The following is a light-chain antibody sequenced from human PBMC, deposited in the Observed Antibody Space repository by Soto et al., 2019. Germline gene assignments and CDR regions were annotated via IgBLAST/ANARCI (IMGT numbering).Light chain of an antibody. CDR2: SAS. Sequence: EIVLAHSPGTLSFSLGQRATLSFRASQSVISTFLTWYQQKPGQAPRLLLYSASNRATGVPDRFSGSGSGTDFTLTISRLEPEDFAVYHCQQYDNAVWTFGQGTKVDIK. V-gene: IGKV3-20*01. CDR1: QSVISTF. CDR3: QQYDNAVWT. J-gene: IGKJ1*01.